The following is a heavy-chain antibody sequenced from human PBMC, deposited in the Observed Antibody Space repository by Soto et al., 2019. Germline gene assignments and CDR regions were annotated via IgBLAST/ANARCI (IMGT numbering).Heavy chain of an antibody. Sequence: QAQLQESGPGLVKPSETLSRTCTVSGVSISGYYCSWIRQTPGKVLEWVGYIHYSGSTNYNPSLKSRVTMSVDSAKILFSLQLSSVTAADTAVYFCTKYRRTDAEGYSFDYWGQGALVTVSS. D-gene: IGHD2-15*01. J-gene: IGHJ4*02. CDR3: TKYRRTDAEGYSFDY. V-gene: IGHV4-59*01. CDR1: GVSISGYY. CDR2: IHYSGST.